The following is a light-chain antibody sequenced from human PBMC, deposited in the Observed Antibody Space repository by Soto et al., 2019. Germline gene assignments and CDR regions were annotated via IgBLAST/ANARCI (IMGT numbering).Light chain of an antibody. CDR1: QRVYSN. J-gene: IGKJ5*01. V-gene: IGKV3-15*01. CDR2: GAS. CDR3: QQYTNWPPNT. Sequence: EILMTQSPDTLSVSPRESATLSCRASQRVYSNLAWYQQRPGQAPRLLIYGASTRATGVPARFSGRGSGTEFTLTISSLQSEDFAVYYCQQYTNWPPNTFGQGTRLEIK.